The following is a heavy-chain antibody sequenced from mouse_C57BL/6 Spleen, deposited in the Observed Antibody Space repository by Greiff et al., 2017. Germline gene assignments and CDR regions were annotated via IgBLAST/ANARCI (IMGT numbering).Heavy chain of an antibody. CDR1: GYTFTSYW. Sequence: QVQLQQPGAELVKPGASVKVSCKASGYTFTSYWMHWVKQRPGQGLEWIGRIHPSDSDTNYNQKFKGKATLTVDKSSSTAYMQLSRLTSEDSAVYYCANEGYYDYDYYAMDYWGQGTSVTVSS. CDR3: ANEGYYDYDYYAMDY. V-gene: IGHV1-74*01. J-gene: IGHJ4*01. CDR2: IHPSDSDT. D-gene: IGHD2-4*01.